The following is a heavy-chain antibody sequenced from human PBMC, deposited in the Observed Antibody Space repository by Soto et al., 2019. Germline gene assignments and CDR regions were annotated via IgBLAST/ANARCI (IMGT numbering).Heavy chain of an antibody. Sequence: EVQLVESGGGVVRPGGSLRLSCAASGFNFDEYGMTWVRQAPGKGLEWVSGLNWDGDDTGYADSVKGRFTISRDNAKNSLYLEMNSLRVDDKAIYYCARGDIAVAVSSVYWGQGTLVTVAS. CDR3: ARGDIAVAVSSVY. V-gene: IGHV3-20*04. CDR2: LNWDGDDT. CDR1: GFNFDEYG. D-gene: IGHD6-19*01. J-gene: IGHJ4*02.